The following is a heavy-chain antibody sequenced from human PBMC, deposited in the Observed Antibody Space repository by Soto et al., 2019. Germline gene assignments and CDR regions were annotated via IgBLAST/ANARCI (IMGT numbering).Heavy chain of an antibody. Sequence: GGSLRLSCAASGFTVSSNYMSWVRQAPGKGLEWVSVIYSGGSTYYADSVKGRFTISRDNSKNTLYLQMNSLRAEDTAVYYCARDSANMITFGGVIVRSDYWGQGTLVTVSS. CDR1: GFTVSSNY. D-gene: IGHD3-16*02. V-gene: IGHV3-66*01. J-gene: IGHJ4*02. CDR2: IYSGGST. CDR3: ARDSANMITFGGVIVRSDY.